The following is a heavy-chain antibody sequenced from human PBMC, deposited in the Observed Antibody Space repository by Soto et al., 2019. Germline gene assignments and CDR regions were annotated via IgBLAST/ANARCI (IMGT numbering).Heavy chain of an antibody. J-gene: IGHJ4*02. CDR1: GGSFSGYY. CDR3: ATRRDEDNYYDSSGQREYYFDY. CDR2: INHSGST. V-gene: IGHV4-34*01. D-gene: IGHD3-22*01. Sequence: PSETLSLTCAVYGGSFSGYYWSWIRQPPGKGLEGIGEINHSGSTNYNPSLKSRVTISVDTSKNQFSLKLSSVTAADTAVYYCATRRDEDNYYDSSGQREYYFDYWGQGTLVTVSS.